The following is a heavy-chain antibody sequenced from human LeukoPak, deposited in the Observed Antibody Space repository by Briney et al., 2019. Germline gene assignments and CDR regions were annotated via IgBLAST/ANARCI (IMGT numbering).Heavy chain of an antibody. D-gene: IGHD3-22*01. CDR3: ARMAAGHYYDSSGYYYYFDY. CDR1: GYTFTSYG. V-gene: IGHV1-18*01. CDR2: ISAYNGNT. Sequence: ASVKVSCKASGYTFTSYGISWVRQAPGQGLEWMGWISAYNGNTNYAQKLQGRVTMTTDTSTSTAYMELRSLRSDDTAVYYCARMAAGHYYDSSGYYYYFDYWGQGTLVTVSS. J-gene: IGHJ4*02.